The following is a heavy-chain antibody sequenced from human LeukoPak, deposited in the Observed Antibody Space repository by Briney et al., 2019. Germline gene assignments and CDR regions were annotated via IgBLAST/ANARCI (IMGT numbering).Heavy chain of an antibody. CDR3: ARDTEHDYSNHRFGY. CDR2: IIPIFGTA. V-gene: IGHV1-69*05. CDR1: GGTFSSYA. J-gene: IGHJ4*02. Sequence: GASVKVSCKASGGTFSSYAISWVRQAPGQGLEWMGGIIPIFGTANYAQKFQGRVTITTDESTSTAYMELNSLRAEDTAVYYCARDTEHDYSNHRFGYWGQGTLVTVSS. D-gene: IGHD4-11*01.